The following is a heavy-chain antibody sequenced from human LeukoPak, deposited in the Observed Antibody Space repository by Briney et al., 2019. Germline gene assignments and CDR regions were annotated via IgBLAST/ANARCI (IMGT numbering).Heavy chain of an antibody. CDR2: ISGSGGST. D-gene: IGHD2-21*01. J-gene: IGHJ4*02. Sequence: GGSLRLSCAASGFTFSSYAMSWVRQAPGKGLEWVSAISGSGGSTYYADSVKGRFTISRDNAKNSLYLQMNSLRAEDTAVYYCARDLSIVNFGYWGQGTLVTVSS. V-gene: IGHV3-23*01. CDR3: ARDLSIVNFGY. CDR1: GFTFSSYA.